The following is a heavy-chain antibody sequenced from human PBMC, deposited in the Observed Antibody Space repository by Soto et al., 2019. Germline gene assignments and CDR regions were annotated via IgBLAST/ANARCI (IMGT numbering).Heavy chain of an antibody. D-gene: IGHD3-3*01. CDR3: ARMDFWSGYYTGYYYYYMDV. J-gene: IGHJ6*03. CDR1: GYTFTSYD. CDR2: MNPNSGNT. V-gene: IGHV1-8*01. Sequence: GASVKVSCKASGYTFTSYDINWVRQATGQGLEWMGWMNPNSGNTGYAQKFQGRVTMTGNTSISTAYMELSSLRSEDTAVYYCARMDFWSGYYTGYYYYYMDVWGKGTTVTVSS.